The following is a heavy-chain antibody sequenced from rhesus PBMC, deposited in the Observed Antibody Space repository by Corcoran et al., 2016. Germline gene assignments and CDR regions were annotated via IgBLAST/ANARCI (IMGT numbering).Heavy chain of an antibody. Sequence: QLQLQESGPGLVKPSETLSLTCAVSGGSISSNYWSWIRQPPGKGLEWIGRISGSGGSTDYNPSLQSRVTSSTDTSKNQFSLKLSSVTAADTAVYYCARDRRIAAAGTGFDYWGQGVLVTVSS. CDR1: GGSISSNY. J-gene: IGHJ4*01. D-gene: IGHD6-31*01. CDR3: ARDRRIAAAGTGFDY. CDR2: ISGSGGST. V-gene: IGHV4-173*01.